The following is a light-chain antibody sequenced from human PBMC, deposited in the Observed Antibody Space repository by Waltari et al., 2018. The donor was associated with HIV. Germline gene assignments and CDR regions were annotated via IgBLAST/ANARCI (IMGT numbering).Light chain of an antibody. CDR1: QSVRTS. J-gene: IGKJ1*01. CDR3: LQYEGDTRT. V-gene: IGKV1-5*03. Sequence: DIQMTQSPSTLSASGVDRVTITCRATQSVRTSLAWYQQKHGRSPKLLIYKASTLETEVPSRFSGSGSGTEFNLTISGLLSVDFATYYCLQYEGDTRTFGRGTTV. CDR2: KAS.